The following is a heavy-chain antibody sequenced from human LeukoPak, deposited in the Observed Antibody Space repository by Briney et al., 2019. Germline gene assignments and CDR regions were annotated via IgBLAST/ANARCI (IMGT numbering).Heavy chain of an antibody. J-gene: IGHJ4*02. V-gene: IGHV3-23*01. D-gene: IGHD5-18*01. CDR2: ISGSGTNT. CDR1: GFTFSSHG. CDR3: AKGDKPVIAMVKFDY. Sequence: GGSLRLSCAASGFTFSSHGMNWVRQAPGKGLEWVSGISGSGTNTYYADSVKGRFTISRDNSKNTLYMQMNSLRAEDTAVYYCAKGDKPVIAMVKFDYWGQGTLVTVSS.